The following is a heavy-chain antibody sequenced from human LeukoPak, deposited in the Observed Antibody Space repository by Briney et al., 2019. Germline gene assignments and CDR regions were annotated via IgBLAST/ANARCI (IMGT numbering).Heavy chain of an antibody. Sequence: SGGSLRLSCAASGFTFSSYAMSWVRQARGKGLEWVSAISGSGGSTYYADSVKGRFTISRDNSKNTLYLQMNSLRAEDTAVYYCAKDLGEVRWELEQCYFDYWGQGTLDTVSS. CDR3: AKDLGEVRWELEQCYFDY. J-gene: IGHJ4*02. CDR1: GFTFSSYA. D-gene: IGHD1-26*01. V-gene: IGHV3-23*01. CDR2: ISGSGGST.